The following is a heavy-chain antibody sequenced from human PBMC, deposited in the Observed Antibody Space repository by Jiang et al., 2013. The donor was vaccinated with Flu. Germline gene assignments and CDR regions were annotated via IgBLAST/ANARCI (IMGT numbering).Heavy chain of an antibody. CDR2: IWYDGSNK. Sequence: LEWVAVIWYDGSNKYYADSVKGRFTISRDNSKNTLYLQMNSLRAEDTAVYYCARERTGTTPWHYYYGMDVWGQGTTVTVSS. V-gene: IGHV3-33*01. CDR3: ARERTGTTPWHYYYGMDV. J-gene: IGHJ6*02. D-gene: IGHD1-1*01.